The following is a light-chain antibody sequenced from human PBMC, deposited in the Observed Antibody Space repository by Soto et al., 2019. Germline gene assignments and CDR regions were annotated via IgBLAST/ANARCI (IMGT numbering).Light chain of an antibody. J-gene: IGKJ4*01. CDR2: DAS. CDR1: QSLNSS. V-gene: IGKV3-11*01. CDR3: QQRSTWPLT. Sequence: ELVLTQSPATLSLSPGERATLSCRASQSLNSSLAWYQQKPGQAPRLLIYDASNRANGIPASFSGSGSGTDFNLTISSLEPEDVAVYYCQQRSTWPLTFGGGTKVEIK.